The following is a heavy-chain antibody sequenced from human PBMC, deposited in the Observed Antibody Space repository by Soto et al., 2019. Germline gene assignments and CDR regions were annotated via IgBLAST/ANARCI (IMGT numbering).Heavy chain of an antibody. V-gene: IGHV1-69*12. CDR3: ARDPVVRGVNTPSWFDP. CDR1: GGTFSSYA. CDR2: IIPISGTA. D-gene: IGHD3-10*01. Sequence: QVQLVQSGAEVKKPGSSVKVSCKASGGTFSSYAISWVRQAPGQGLEWMGGIIPISGTANYAQKFQGRVTITAADSTTTAYMELSSLRSEDPAVYYCARDPVVRGVNTPSWFDPWGQGTLVTVSS. J-gene: IGHJ5*02.